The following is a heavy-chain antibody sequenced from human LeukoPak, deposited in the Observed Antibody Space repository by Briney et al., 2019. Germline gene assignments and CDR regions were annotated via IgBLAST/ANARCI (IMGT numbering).Heavy chain of an antibody. Sequence: GGSLRPSCAASGFTFRTYSVNWVRQAPGKGLEWVSSISSSGTHIYYAYSVKGRFTISRDNAMNSLYLQMNSLRAEDTAVYYCARALAAAGTGYYFDYWGQGTLVTVSS. V-gene: IGHV3-21*01. CDR2: ISSSGTHI. CDR1: GFTFRTYS. D-gene: IGHD6-13*01. J-gene: IGHJ4*02. CDR3: ARALAAAGTGYYFDY.